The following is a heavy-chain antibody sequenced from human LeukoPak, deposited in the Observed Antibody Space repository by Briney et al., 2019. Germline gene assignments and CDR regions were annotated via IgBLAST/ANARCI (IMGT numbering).Heavy chain of an antibody. Sequence: SETLSLTCTVSVGSISSSSYYWGWIRQPPGKGLEWIGSIYYSGSTYYNPSLKSRVTISVDTSKNQFSLKLSSVTAADTALYYCARQGPIVVVENWFDPWGQGTLVTVSS. CDR2: IYYSGST. V-gene: IGHV4-39*01. CDR1: VGSISSSSYY. CDR3: ARQGPIVVVENWFDP. D-gene: IGHD3-22*01. J-gene: IGHJ5*02.